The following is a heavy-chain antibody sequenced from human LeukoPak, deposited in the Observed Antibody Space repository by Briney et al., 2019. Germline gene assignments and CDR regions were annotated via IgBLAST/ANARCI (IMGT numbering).Heavy chain of an antibody. V-gene: IGHV4-39*07. D-gene: IGHD2-15*01. J-gene: IGHJ3*02. CDR2: IYYSGST. CDR1: GGSISSSSYY. CDR3: ASGYCSGGSCYSGAFDI. Sequence: SETLSLTCTVSGGSISSSSYYWGWIRQPPGKGLEWIGSIYYSGSTYYNPSLKSRVTISVDTSKNQFSLKLSSVTAADTAVYYCASGYCSGGSCYSGAFDIWGQGTMVTVSS.